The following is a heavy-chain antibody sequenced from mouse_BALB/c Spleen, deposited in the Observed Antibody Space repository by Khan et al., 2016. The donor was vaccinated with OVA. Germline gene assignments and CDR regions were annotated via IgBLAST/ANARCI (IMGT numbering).Heavy chain of an antibody. CDR3: ARSNYYGSSLYAMDY. Sequence: DLVKPGASVKLSCKASGYTFTSYWINWIKERPGQGIEWIGRVAPGSGSNSYNEMFKAKATLTIDTSSRTASIQVSSLSSRDAAVYFCARSNYYGSSLYAMDYWGRGTSVTVSS. D-gene: IGHD1-1*01. CDR1: GYTFTSYW. J-gene: IGHJ4*01. CDR2: VAPGSGSN. V-gene: IGHV1S41*01.